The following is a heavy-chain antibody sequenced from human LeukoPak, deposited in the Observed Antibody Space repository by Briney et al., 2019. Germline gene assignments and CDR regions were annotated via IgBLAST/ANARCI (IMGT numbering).Heavy chain of an antibody. CDR3: ARDHGYGGRFDFDY. V-gene: IGHV3-74*01. CDR2: INSDGSST. D-gene: IGHD4-23*01. CDR1: GFTFSIYA. Sequence: GGSLRLSCAASGFTFSIYAMSWVRQAPGKGLVWVSRINSDGSSTSYADSVKGRFTISRDNAKNTLYLQMNSLRAEDTAVYYCARDHGYGGRFDFDYWGQGTLVTVSS. J-gene: IGHJ4*02.